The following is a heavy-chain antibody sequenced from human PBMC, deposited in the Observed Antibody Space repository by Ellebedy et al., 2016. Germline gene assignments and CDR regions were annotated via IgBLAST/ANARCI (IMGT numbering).Heavy chain of an antibody. J-gene: IGHJ4*02. CDR1: GFTFDDYA. CDR2: ISWNSGSI. CDR3: AKLRFAATRSYFDY. V-gene: IGHV3-9*01. D-gene: IGHD2-15*01. Sequence: GGSLRLSXAASGFTFDDYAMHWVRQAPGKGLEWVSGISWNSGSIGYADSVKGRFTISRDNAKNSLYLQMNSLRAEDTAVYYCAKLRFAATRSYFDYWGQGTLVTVSS.